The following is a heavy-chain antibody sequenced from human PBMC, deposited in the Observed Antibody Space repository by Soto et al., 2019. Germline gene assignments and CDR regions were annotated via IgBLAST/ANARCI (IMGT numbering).Heavy chain of an antibody. J-gene: IGHJ4*02. CDR2: IDHSGST. CDR1: GGSFSGYY. Sequence: PSETLSLTCAVYGGSFSGYYWSWIRRSPEKGLEWIGEIDHSGSTNQNPSLKSRVSISVDTSKNQFSLKLRSLTAADTAVYYCARGVPDAPDKYYFDSWGLGTLVTVSS. CDR3: ARGVPDAPDKYYFDS. V-gene: IGHV4-34*01.